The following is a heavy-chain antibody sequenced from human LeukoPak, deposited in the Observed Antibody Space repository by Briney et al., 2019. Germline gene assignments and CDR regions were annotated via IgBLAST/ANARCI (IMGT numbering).Heavy chain of an antibody. CDR3: ARQEGYCSSTSCPSYGMDV. D-gene: IGHD2-2*01. CDR2: IYPDDSDT. CDR1: GYSFTSYW. Sequence: GESLKISCKGSGYSFTSYWIGWVRQMPGKGLEWMGIIYPDDSDTGYSPSFQGQVTISADKSISTAYLQWSSLKASDTAMYYCARQEGYCSSTSCPSYGMDVWGQGTTVTVSS. J-gene: IGHJ6*02. V-gene: IGHV5-51*01.